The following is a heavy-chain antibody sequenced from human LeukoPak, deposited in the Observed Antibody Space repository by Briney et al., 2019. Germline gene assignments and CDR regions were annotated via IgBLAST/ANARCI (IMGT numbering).Heavy chain of an antibody. CDR3: ARVRIAVAGHLDY. J-gene: IGHJ4*02. CDR2: STPMFGTA. V-gene: IGHV1-69*13. CDR1: GGTFNNYS. D-gene: IGHD6-19*01. Sequence: ASVKVSCKASGGTFNNYSINWVRQAPGQGLEWMGGSTPMFGTAKYAQKFQGRVTITADESTSTAYMELSRLRNEDTAVYYCARVRIAVAGHLDYWGQGTLVTVSS.